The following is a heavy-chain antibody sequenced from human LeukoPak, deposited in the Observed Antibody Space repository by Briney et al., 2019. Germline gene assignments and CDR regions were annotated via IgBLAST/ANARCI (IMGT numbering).Heavy chain of an antibody. J-gene: IGHJ4*02. D-gene: IGHD1-14*01. CDR1: GFTFSDYA. V-gene: IGHV3-30*04. CDR2: IAYDGSNN. CDR3: ARGYSYFDY. Sequence: GGSLRLSCAASGFTFSDYAMEWVRQAPGKGLEWVAFIAYDGSNNYYTDSVRGRFTISRDNSENTLYLQMNSLRPEDTAVYHCARGYSYFDYWGQGTLVTVSS.